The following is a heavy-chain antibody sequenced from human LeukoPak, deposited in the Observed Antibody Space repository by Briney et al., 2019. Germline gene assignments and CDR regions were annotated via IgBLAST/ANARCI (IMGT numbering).Heavy chain of an antibody. CDR2: ISYSGST. Sequence: SETLSLTCTVSGDSMSSYYWSWIRQPPGKGLEWIGFISYSGSTTYNPSLKSRVTISVDPSKNQFSLKLSSVTAADTAVYYCARDYFDSSGPWASNYFDNWGQGTLVSVSS. D-gene: IGHD3-22*01. J-gene: IGHJ4*02. CDR1: GDSMSSYY. V-gene: IGHV4-59*01. CDR3: ARDYFDSSGPWASNYFDN.